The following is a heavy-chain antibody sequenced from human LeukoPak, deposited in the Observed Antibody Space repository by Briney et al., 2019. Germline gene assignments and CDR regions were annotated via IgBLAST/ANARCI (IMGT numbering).Heavy chain of an antibody. V-gene: IGHV6-1*01. CDR3: ASRRYYRYTGYFDY. D-gene: IGHD3-16*02. J-gene: IGHJ4*02. Sequence: SQTLSLTCALSGDSVSSDSSAWDWLRQSPSRGLEWLARSYYSSKSYNDYAVSVKSRITINPDTSKTQFSLQLNSVIPEDTAAYYCASRRYYRYTGYFDYWGQGTPVTVSS. CDR1: GDSVSSDSSA. CDR2: SYYSSKSYN.